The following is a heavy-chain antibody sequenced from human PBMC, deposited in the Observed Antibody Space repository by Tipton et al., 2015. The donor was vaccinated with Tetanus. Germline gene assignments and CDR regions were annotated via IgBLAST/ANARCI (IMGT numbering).Heavy chain of an antibody. CDR3: ARGDYYGSGTYDV. Sequence: QLVQFGAEVKKPGESLKISCKGSGYSFGIYWLAWVRQMPGKGLEWMGEINYDGSTNYSPSLKSRVTLSLDTTKKQVSLKLSPVTAADTAVYYCARGDYYGSGTYDVWGQGTTVTVPS. CDR2: INYDGST. J-gene: IGHJ6*02. CDR1: GYSFGIYW. D-gene: IGHD3-10*01. V-gene: IGHV5-51*01.